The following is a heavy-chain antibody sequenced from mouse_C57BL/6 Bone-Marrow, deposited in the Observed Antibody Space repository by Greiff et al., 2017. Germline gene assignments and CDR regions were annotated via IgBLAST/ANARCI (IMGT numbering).Heavy chain of an antibody. V-gene: IGHV1-7*01. J-gene: IGHJ2*01. CDR1: GYTFTSYW. CDR2: INPSSGYT. D-gene: IGHD2-5*01. Sequence: VQLQQSGAELAKPGASVKLSCKASGYTFTSYWMHWVKQRPGQGLEWIGYINPSSGYTKYNQKFKDKATLTADKSSSTAYMQLSSLTYEDSAVYYCAKYYSNYGDYFDYWGQGTTLTVSS. CDR3: AKYYSNYGDYFDY.